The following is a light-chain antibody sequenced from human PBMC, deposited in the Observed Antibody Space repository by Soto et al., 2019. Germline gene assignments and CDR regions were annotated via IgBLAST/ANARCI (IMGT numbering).Light chain of an antibody. Sequence: EIVLTQSPGTLSLSPGEKATLSCRASQSVSRIYLAWYQQKPGQAPMLLIYAASSRATGIPDRFSGSGSGTDFTLTISRLEPEDFAVYYCQQYGSSPYTFGQGTKLEIK. V-gene: IGKV3-20*01. CDR2: AAS. CDR1: QSVSRIY. CDR3: QQYGSSPYT. J-gene: IGKJ2*01.